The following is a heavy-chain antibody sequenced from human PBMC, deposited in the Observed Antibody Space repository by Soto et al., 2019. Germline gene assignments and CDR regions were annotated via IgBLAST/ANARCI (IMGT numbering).Heavy chain of an antibody. D-gene: IGHD3-16*01. J-gene: IGHJ6*02. V-gene: IGHV1-69*13. CDR1: GGTFSSYA. CDR2: IIPIFGTA. CDR3: ARDTQGGYYYGMDV. Sequence: SVTVSCTASGGTFSSYAISWVRQAPGQGLEWMGGIIPIFGTANYAQKFQGRVTITADESTSTAYMELSSLRSEDTAVYYCARDTQGGYYYGMDVWGQGTTVTVSS.